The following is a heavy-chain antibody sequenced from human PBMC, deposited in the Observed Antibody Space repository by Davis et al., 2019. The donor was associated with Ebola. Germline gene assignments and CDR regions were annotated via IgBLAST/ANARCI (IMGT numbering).Heavy chain of an antibody. J-gene: IGHJ4*02. Sequence: GESQKISCSASGFTFSSYAMHWVRQAPGKGLEYVSAISSNGGSTYYADSVKGRFTISRDNSKNTLYLQMSSLRAEDTAVYYCVKPVYSSSWSPGGYWGQGTLVTVSS. D-gene: IGHD6-13*01. V-gene: IGHV3-64D*06. CDR2: ISSNGGST. CDR3: VKPVYSSSWSPGGY. CDR1: GFTFSSYA.